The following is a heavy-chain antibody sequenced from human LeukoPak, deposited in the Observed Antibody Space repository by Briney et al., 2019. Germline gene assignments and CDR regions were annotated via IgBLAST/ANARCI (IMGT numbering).Heavy chain of an antibody. V-gene: IGHV3-66*02. CDR1: GFTVSSNY. CDR3: ARGEMATIPIDY. Sequence: QPGGSLRLSCAASGFTVSSNYMSWVRQAPGKGLEWVSVIYSGGSTYYADSVKGRFTISRGNSKNTLYLQMNSLRAEDTAVYYCARGEMATIPIDYWGQGTLVTVSS. CDR2: IYSGGST. D-gene: IGHD5-24*01. J-gene: IGHJ4*02.